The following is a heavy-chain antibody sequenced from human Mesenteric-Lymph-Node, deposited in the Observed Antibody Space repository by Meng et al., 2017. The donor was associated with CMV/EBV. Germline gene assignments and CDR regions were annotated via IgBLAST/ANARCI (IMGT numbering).Heavy chain of an antibody. CDR1: GGSVSSGSYY. CDR3: ARTAGVGRLDY. Sequence: SETLSLTCTVSGGSVSSGSYYWSWIRQPPGKGLEWIGYIYYSGSTNYNPSLKSRVTISVDTSKNQFSLKLSSVTAEDTAVYYCARTAGVGRLDYWGQGTLVTVSS. J-gene: IGHJ4*02. V-gene: IGHV4-61*01. D-gene: IGHD3-10*01. CDR2: IYYSGST.